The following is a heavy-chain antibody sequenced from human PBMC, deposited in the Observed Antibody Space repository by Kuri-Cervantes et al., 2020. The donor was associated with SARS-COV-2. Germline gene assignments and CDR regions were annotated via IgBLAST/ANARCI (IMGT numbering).Heavy chain of an antibody. D-gene: IGHD3-10*01. V-gene: IGHV3-7*05. CDR1: GFTFSNYW. Sequence: ETLSLTCAASGFTFSNYWMSWARQSPGKGLEWVANIKQDGSEKYYVDSVKGRFIISRDNAKNSLYLQMNSLRAEDTAVYYCARASVRGIIITYHSYGMDVWGQGTTVTVSS. J-gene: IGHJ6*02. CDR3: ARASVRGIIITYHSYGMDV. CDR2: IKQDGSEK.